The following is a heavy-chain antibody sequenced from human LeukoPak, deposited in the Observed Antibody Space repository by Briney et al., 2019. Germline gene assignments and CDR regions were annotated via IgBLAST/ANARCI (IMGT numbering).Heavy chain of an antibody. D-gene: IGHD5-18*01. J-gene: IGHJ5*02. V-gene: IGHV4-34*01. CDR3: ARAPRGYTYERGQNWFDP. CDR1: GGSFSGYY. CDR2: INHSGST. Sequence: PSETLSLTCAVYGGSFSGYYWSWIRQPPGKGLEWIGEINHSGSTNYNPSLKSRVTISVDTSKNQFSLKLSSVTAADTAVYYCARAPRGYTYERGQNWFDPWGQGTLVTVSS.